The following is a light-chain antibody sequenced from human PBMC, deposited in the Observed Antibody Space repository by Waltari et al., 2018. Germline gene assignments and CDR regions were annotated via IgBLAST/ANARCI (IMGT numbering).Light chain of an antibody. J-gene: IGKJ3*01. V-gene: IGKV1-39*01. CDR2: AAF. CDR1: QSINKY. CDR3: HQSYRFPPT. Sequence: DIQMTQYPSSLSASVGDRVSITCRASQSINKYLNWYQQRPGEAPNLLIYAAFNLQSGVPSRFSGSGSGTDFTLTISGLQPEDSATYYCHQSYRFPPTFGPGTKLDIK.